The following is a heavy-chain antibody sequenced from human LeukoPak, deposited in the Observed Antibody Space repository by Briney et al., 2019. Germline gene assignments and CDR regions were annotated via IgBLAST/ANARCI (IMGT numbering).Heavy chain of an antibody. Sequence: GGSLRLSCAASGFTFSSYWMHWVRQAPGKGLEWVASIKQDGSEKYYVDSVKGRFTISRDNAKNSLYLQMNSLRAEDTAIYYCARDGPAAGLYFDYWGQGTLVTVSS. V-gene: IGHV3-7*03. CDR1: GFTFSSYW. CDR2: IKQDGSEK. D-gene: IGHD6-13*01. J-gene: IGHJ4*02. CDR3: ARDGPAAGLYFDY.